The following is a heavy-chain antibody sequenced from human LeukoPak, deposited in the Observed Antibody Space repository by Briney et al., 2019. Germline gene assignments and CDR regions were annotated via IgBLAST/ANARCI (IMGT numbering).Heavy chain of an antibody. CDR1: GYTFTGYH. D-gene: IGHD3-22*01. CDR2: INPNSGGT. CDR3: ARWGYYYDSSGYYFGFDY. Sequence: GASVKVSCKASGYTFTGYHMHWVRQAPGQGLEWMGWINPNSGGTNYAQKFQGRVTMTRDTSVSTAYMELSRLRPDDTAVYYCARWGYYYDSSGYYFGFDYWGQGTLVTVSS. J-gene: IGHJ4*02. V-gene: IGHV1-2*02.